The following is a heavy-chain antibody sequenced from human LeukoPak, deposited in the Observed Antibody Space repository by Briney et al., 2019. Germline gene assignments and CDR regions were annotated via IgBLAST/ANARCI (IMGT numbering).Heavy chain of an antibody. D-gene: IGHD6-19*01. CDR1: GFTFSSYG. V-gene: IGHV3-30*18. CDR3: AKDPGIAVAGYYYYGMDV. J-gene: IGHJ6*02. CDR2: ISYDGSNK. Sequence: GGSLRLSCAASGFTFSSYGMHWVRQAPGKGLEWVAVISYDGSNKYYADSVKGRFTISRDNSKNTLYLQMNSLRAEDAAVYYCAKDPGIAVAGYYYYGMDVWGQGTTVTVSS.